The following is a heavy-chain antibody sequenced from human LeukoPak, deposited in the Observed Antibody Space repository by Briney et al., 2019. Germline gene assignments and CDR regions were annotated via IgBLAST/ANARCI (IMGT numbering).Heavy chain of an antibody. CDR2: IHYSGTT. J-gene: IGHJ4*02. Sequence: SETLSLTCTVSGGSISTYYWSWIRQPPGKGLEWIGFIHYSGTTNYNPSLKSRVTISTDTSKNQFSLKLSSVTAADTAVYYCARAETYPYGSGSYYNGHFDYWGQGTLVTVSS. CDR3: ARAETYPYGSGSYYNGHFDY. V-gene: IGHV4-59*08. D-gene: IGHD3-10*01. CDR1: GGSISTYY.